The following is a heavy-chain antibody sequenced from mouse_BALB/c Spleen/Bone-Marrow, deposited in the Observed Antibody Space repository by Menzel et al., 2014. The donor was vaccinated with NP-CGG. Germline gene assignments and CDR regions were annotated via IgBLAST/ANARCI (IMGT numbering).Heavy chain of an antibody. CDR2: IYPGDGDT. CDR3: ARGGISVDY. CDR1: GYAFSVYW. V-gene: IGHV1-80*01. J-gene: IGHJ2*01. Sequence: QVQLKESGAELVRPGSSVKISCKASGYAFSVYWMNWVKQRPGQGLEWIGQIYPGDGDTNYNGKFKGGATLTADKPSNTAYMQLSSLTSEDSAVYFCARGGISVDYWGQGTTLTVSS.